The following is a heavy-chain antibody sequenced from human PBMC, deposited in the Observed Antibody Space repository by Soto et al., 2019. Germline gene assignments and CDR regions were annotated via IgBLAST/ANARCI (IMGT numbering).Heavy chain of an antibody. J-gene: IGHJ4*02. Sequence: LSLTCTVSGGSVSSGSYYWGWIRQPPGKGLEWIGTIYHSGNTYYNPTLKSRVAISVDMSKNQFSLRLNSVTAADTAVYYCARHEWLQLWLVTEYWGQGTLVAVSS. V-gene: IGHV4-39*01. CDR3: ARHEWLQLWLVTEY. D-gene: IGHD5-18*01. CDR2: IYHSGNT. CDR1: GGSVSSGSYY.